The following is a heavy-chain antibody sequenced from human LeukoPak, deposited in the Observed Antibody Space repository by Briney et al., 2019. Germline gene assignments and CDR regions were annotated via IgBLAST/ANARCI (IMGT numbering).Heavy chain of an antibody. V-gene: IGHV1-2*02. Sequence: ASVKVSCKASEYTFTGYYMHWLRQAPGQGLEWTGWINPNSGATDYAQKFQGRVIMTRDTSISTVYVELTRLRSDDTAVYYCARGGYNTGWEFDYWGQGILVTVSS. CDR3: ARGGYNTGWEFDY. D-gene: IGHD6-19*01. J-gene: IGHJ4*02. CDR2: INPNSGAT. CDR1: EYTFTGYY.